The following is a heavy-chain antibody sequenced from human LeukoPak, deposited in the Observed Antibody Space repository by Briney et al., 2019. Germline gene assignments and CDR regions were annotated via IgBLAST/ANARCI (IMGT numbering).Heavy chain of an antibody. V-gene: IGHV1-18*04. Sequence: GASVKVSCKASGYSFSGYAISWVRQAPGQGLEWMGRISAYSGDTKYAQNFQGRLTMTTDTSTSTAYMELRSLRSDDTAVYFCARPGTSYGEYGWYFDLWGRGTLVTVSS. CDR1: GYSFSGYA. D-gene: IGHD4-17*01. J-gene: IGHJ2*01. CDR3: ARPGTSYGEYGWYFDL. CDR2: ISAYSGDT.